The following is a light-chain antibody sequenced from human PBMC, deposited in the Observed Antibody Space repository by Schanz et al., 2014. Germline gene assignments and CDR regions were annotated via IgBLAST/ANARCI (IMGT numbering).Light chain of an antibody. CDR3: TSYTSSSTRV. CDR2: EIN. Sequence: QSALTQPASVSGSPGQSITISCTGTSSDVGGYNYVSWYQQHPGKAPKLMIYEINKRPSGVPDRFSGSKSGNTASLTISGLQAEDEADYYCTSYTSSSTRVFGGGTQLTVL. V-gene: IGLV2-14*01. CDR1: SSDVGGYNY. J-gene: IGLJ3*02.